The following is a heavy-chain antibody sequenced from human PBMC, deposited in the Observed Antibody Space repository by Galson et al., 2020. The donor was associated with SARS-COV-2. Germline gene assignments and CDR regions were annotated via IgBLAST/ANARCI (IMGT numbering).Heavy chain of an antibody. CDR2: IWYDGSNK. Sequence: MHWVRQAPGRGLEWVAVIWYDGSNKYYADSVKGRFTISRDNSKNTLYLQMNSLRAEDTAVYYCARVLIDAFDIWGQGTMVTVSS. J-gene: IGHJ3*02. V-gene: IGHV3-33*01. CDR3: ARVLIDAFDI. D-gene: IGHD3-9*01.